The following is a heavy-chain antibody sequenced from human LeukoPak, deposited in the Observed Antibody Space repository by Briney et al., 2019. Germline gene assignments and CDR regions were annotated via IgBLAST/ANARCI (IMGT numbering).Heavy chain of an antibody. J-gene: IGHJ4*02. CDR2: IFDSGTTNYNPST. CDR3: ARGGVTTIAQYDY. Sequence: SETPSLTCTVSGGSIISYFWSWIRQPPGKGPEWIGYIFDSGTTNYNPSTNYNPSLKSRVTVSLDTSKNHFSLKLSSVTAADTAVYFCARGGVTTIAQYDYWGQGILVTVSS. V-gene: IGHV4-59*01. D-gene: IGHD5-12*01. CDR1: GGSIISYF.